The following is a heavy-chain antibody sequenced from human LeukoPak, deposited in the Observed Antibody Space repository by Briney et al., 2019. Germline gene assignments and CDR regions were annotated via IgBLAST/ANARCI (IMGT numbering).Heavy chain of an antibody. CDR3: ATYIRDGYNPPLDY. CDR1: GFTFSSYS. CDR2: ISSSSSYI. J-gene: IGHJ4*02. Sequence: GGSLRLSCAASGFTFSSYSINWVRQAPGKGLEWVSSISSSSSYIYYADSVKGRFSISRDSSKNILYLQMNSLRAEDTAVYYCATYIRDGYNPPLDYWGQGTLVTVSS. V-gene: IGHV3-21*01. D-gene: IGHD5-24*01.